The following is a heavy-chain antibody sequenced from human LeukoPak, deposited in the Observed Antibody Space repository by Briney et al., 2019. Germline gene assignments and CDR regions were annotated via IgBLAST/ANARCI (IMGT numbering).Heavy chain of an antibody. J-gene: IGHJ4*02. V-gene: IGHV3-23*01. Sequence: GGSLRLSCAASGFTFSNSAMSWVRQAPGKGLEWVSVISGSGGTTYYADSVKGRFTISGDNSKNTLYLQMNSLRADDTAVYYCAKGRGGVSYYAFDYWGQGTLVTVSS. CDR2: ISGSGGTT. D-gene: IGHD1-26*01. CDR3: AKGRGGVSYYAFDY. CDR1: GFTFSNSA.